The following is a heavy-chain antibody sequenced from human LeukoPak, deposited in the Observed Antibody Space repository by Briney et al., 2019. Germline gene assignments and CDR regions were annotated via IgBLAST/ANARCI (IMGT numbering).Heavy chain of an antibody. J-gene: IGHJ3*02. CDR2: IYYSGST. CDR1: GGSISSGGYY. Sequence: SETLSLTCTVPGGSISSGGYYWSWIRQHPGKGLEWIGYIYYSGSTYYNPSLKSRVTISVDTSKNQFSLKLSSVTAADTAVYYCARDTGRGGYDFWSGYYTGSLDAFDIWGQGTMVTVSS. V-gene: IGHV4-31*03. CDR3: ARDTGRGGYDFWSGYYTGSLDAFDI. D-gene: IGHD3-3*01.